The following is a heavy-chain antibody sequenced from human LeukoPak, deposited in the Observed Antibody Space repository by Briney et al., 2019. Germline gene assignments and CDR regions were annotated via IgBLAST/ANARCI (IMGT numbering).Heavy chain of an antibody. D-gene: IGHD3-10*01. CDR2: INPNSGGT. J-gene: IGHJ4*02. Sequence: ASVKVSCKASGYTFTGYYMHWVRQAPGQGLEWMGWINPNSGGTNYAQKLQGRVTMTTDTSTSTAYMELRSLRSDDTAVYYCARDTDTGNYYGSGSYYSPPGYWGQGTLVTVSS. CDR3: ARDTDTGNYYGSGSYYSPPGY. V-gene: IGHV1-2*02. CDR1: GYTFTGYY.